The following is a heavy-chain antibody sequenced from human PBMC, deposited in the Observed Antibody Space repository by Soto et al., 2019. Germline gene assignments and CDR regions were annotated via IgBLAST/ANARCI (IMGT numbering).Heavy chain of an antibody. CDR3: VRESTTSGPNWFDT. D-gene: IGHD1-1*01. CDR1: GGSINSGRFS. J-gene: IGHJ5*02. Sequence: SETLSLTCSVSGGSINSGRFSWNWIRQSPGKGLEWIAYIYHSGSTYYNPSLKSRVTISVDRSENQFSLKLTSVTAADTAVYYCVRESTTSGPNWFDTWGPGILVTVSS. V-gene: IGHV4-30-2*06. CDR2: IYHSGST.